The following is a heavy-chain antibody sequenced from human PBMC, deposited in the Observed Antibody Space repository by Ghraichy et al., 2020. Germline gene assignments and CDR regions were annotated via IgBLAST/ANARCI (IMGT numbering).Heavy chain of an antibody. J-gene: IGHJ4*02. CDR3: ARDIVGVRNCFDY. CDR2: ISSSSSYI. CDR1: GFTFSSYS. V-gene: IGHV3-21*01. Sequence: GESLNISCAASGFTFSSYSMNWVRQAPGKGLEWVSSISSSSSYIYYADSVKGRFTISRDNAKNSLYLQMNSLRAEDTAVYYCARDIVGVRNCFDYWGQGTLVTVSS. D-gene: IGHD1-26*01.